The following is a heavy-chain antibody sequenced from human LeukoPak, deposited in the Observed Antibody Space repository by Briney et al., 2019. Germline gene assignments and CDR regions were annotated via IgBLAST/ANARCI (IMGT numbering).Heavy chain of an antibody. CDR3: ASNGYYDSSGYYSD. CDR2: IKQDGSEK. Sequence: GGSLRLSCAASGFTFSSYWMSWVRQAPGKGLEWVANIKQDGSEKYYVDSVKGRFTISRDNAKNSLYLQMNSLRAEDTAVYYCASNGYYDSSGYYSDWGQGTLVTVSS. V-gene: IGHV3-7*01. D-gene: IGHD3-22*01. J-gene: IGHJ4*02. CDR1: GFTFSSYW.